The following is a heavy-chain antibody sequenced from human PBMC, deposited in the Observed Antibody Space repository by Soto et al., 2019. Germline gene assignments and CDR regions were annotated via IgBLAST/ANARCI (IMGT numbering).Heavy chain of an antibody. D-gene: IGHD2-8*01. J-gene: IGHJ5*01. CDR2: TYYRSKWYN. V-gene: IGHV6-1*01. CDR1: GDSVSTNRAT. CDR3: ARLIGNSWLDS. Sequence: SHTLSLTGAMSGDSVSTNRATWDWIRQSPSRGLEWLGRTYYRSKWYNDYAVSVKGRITINPDTSNNQLSLQLNSVTPDDTAVYYCARLIGNSWLDSWGQGTLVTSPQ.